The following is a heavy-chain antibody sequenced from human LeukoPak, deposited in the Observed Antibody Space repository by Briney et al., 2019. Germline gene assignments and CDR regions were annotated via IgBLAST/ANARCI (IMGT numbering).Heavy chain of an antibody. Sequence: GGSLRLSCAASGFTFNSYSMNWVRQAPGKGLEWVSSISSSGSYIYYADSVKGRFTISRDNAKNSLYLQMNSPRVEDTAVYYCARDLGSGIYGTFDYWGQGTLVTVSS. V-gene: IGHV3-21*01. D-gene: IGHD3-10*01. J-gene: IGHJ4*02. CDR3: ARDLGSGIYGTFDY. CDR1: GFTFNSYS. CDR2: ISSSGSYI.